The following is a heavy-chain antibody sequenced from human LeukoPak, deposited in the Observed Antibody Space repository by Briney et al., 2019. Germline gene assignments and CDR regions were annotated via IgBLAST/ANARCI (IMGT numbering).Heavy chain of an antibody. CDR2: ISSSSSYI. CDR1: GFTFSSYS. Sequence: GGSLRLSCAASGFTFSSYSMNWVRQAPGKGLEWVSSISSSSSYIYYADSVKGRFTISRDNAKNSLYLQMNSLRAEDTAVYYCARWDSLGSGVDCWGQGTLVTVSS. D-gene: IGHD3-10*01. V-gene: IGHV3-21*01. J-gene: IGHJ4*02. CDR3: ARWDSLGSGVDC.